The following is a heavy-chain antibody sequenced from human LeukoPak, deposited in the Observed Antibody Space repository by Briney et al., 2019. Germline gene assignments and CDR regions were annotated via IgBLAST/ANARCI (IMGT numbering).Heavy chain of an antibody. J-gene: IGHJ3*02. V-gene: IGHV3-30-3*01. CDR1: GFTFSTYA. CDR3: ARTSLHYFGSGSYSLDVFDI. D-gene: IGHD3-10*01. Sequence: PGGSLRLSCAASGFTFSTYALLWIRQAPGKGLEWVAAITSDGSKKYYADSVKGRFTISRDNSKNTLYMQMNSLRADDTAVYFCARTSLHYFGSGSYSLDVFDIWGQGTMVTVSS. CDR2: ITSDGSKK.